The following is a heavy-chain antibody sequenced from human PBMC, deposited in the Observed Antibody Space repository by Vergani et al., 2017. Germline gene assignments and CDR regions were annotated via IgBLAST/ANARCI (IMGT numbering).Heavy chain of an antibody. J-gene: IGHJ4*01. D-gene: IGHD2-15*01. CDR2: IKSDGRT. CDR3: TRSECSGTTCYGHYFDL. Sequence: VVLLESGGALAQPGGSLRVSCSASGFRVTTYYMSWVRQAPGKGLEWVSVIKSDGRTSYAESVRGRFTISRDTSRNAVYLQMNILRVEDTGVYYCTRSECSGTTCYGHYFDLWGHGILVTVSS. CDR1: GFRVTTYY. V-gene: IGHV3-66*02.